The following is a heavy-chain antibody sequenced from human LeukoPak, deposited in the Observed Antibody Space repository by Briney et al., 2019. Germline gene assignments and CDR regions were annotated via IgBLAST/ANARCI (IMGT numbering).Heavy chain of an antibody. J-gene: IGHJ4*02. CDR2: ISGSGGST. D-gene: IGHD1-26*01. Sequence: GGSLRLSCAASGFTFSSYGMHWVRQAPGKGLEWVSTISGSGGSTYYADSVKGRFTVSRDSSKNTLHLQMNSLRAEDTAVYYCARDIELSCWGQGTLVTVPS. CDR1: GFTFSSYG. CDR3: ARDIELSC. V-gene: IGHV3-23*01.